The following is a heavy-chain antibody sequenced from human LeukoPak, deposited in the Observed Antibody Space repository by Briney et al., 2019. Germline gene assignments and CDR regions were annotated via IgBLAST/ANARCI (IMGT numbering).Heavy chain of an antibody. V-gene: IGHV1-18*01. D-gene: IGHD4-17*01. CDR1: GYTFTNFG. J-gene: IGHJ4*02. CDR2: ITPYNGNT. Sequence: ASVKVSCKASGYTFTNFGISWVRQAPGQGLEWMGWITPYNGNTNYAQTLQGRVTMTTDTSTSTAYMELSRLRSDDTAVYYCARRYGDYLDYWGQGTLVTVSS. CDR3: ARRYGDYLDY.